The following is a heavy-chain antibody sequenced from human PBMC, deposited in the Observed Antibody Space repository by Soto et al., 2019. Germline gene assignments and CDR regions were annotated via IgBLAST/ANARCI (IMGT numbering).Heavy chain of an antibody. CDR3: ARAGYDFWSDQPTWFAS. J-gene: IGHJ5*01. CDR1: GGSISSYY. V-gene: IGHV4-59*01. CDR2: IYYSGST. D-gene: IGHD3-3*01. Sequence: PSETLSLTCTVSGGSISSYYWTWTRQPPGKGLEWIGYIYYSGSTNYNPSLKSRVTISVDTSKNQFSLKLSSVTAADTAVYYCARAGYDFWSDQPTWFASWGQGTLVTVSS.